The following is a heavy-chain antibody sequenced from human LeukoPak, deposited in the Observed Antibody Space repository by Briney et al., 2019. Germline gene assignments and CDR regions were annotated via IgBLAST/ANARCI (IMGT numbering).Heavy chain of an antibody. V-gene: IGHV4-34*01. J-gene: IGHJ4*02. CDR1: GGSFSGYY. D-gene: IGHD5-24*01. Sequence: SETLSRTCGVYGGSFSGYYWSWIRQPPGKGLEWIGEINPRGSTNYHPSLKSRVTLSADTSKIQFSLTLNSVTAADPAVYYCARRRLGYYFDYWGQGTLVTVSS. CDR2: INPRGST. CDR3: ARRRLGYYFDY.